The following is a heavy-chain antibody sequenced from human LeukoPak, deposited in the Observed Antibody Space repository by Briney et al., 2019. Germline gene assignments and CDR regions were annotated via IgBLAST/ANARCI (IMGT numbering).Heavy chain of an antibody. CDR1: GFTFSSYA. CDR3: AKAQYYGDYGSPDY. V-gene: IGHV3-23*01. Sequence: GGSLRLSCAASGFTFSSYAMSWVRQAPGKGLEWVSAISGSGGSTYYADSVKGRFTISRDNSKNTLYLQMNSLRAEDTAVYYCAKAQYYGDYGSPDYWGQGTLVTVSS. CDR2: ISGSGGST. J-gene: IGHJ4*02. D-gene: IGHD4-17*01.